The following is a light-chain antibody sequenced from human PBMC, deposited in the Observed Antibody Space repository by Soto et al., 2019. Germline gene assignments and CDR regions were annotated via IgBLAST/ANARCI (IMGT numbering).Light chain of an antibody. J-gene: IGKJ4*01. V-gene: IGKV3-15*01. CDR1: QSITSN. CDR2: GTS. CDR3: QKYNDLLPLN. Sequence: EIVMTQSPATLSVSQGERASLSCRVSQSITSNLAWYQQKPGQAPRLLIYGTSTRATGVPARFSGSGSGTEFTLTISNLQSADVAVSYCQKYNDLLPLNFGGGTKVDIK.